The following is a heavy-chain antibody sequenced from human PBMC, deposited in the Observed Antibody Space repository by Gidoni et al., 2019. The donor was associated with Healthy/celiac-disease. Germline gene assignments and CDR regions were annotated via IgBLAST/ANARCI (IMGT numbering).Heavy chain of an antibody. CDR1: GYSFTSYW. CDR2: IDPSDSYT. CDR3: ARQGPTHLTVSQGADY. Sequence: EVQLVQSGAEVKKPGESLRISCKGSGYSFTSYWISWVRQMPGKGLEWMGRIDPSDSYTNYSPSFQGHVTISADKSISTAYLQWSSLKASDTAMYYCARQGPTHLTVSQGADYWGQGTLVTVSS. V-gene: IGHV5-10-1*01. D-gene: IGHD4-4*01. J-gene: IGHJ4*02.